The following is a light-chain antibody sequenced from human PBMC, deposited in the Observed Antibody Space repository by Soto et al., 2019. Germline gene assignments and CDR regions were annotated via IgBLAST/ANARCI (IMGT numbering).Light chain of an antibody. CDR2: KAS. CDR1: QSISSR. Sequence: DIQMTQSPITLSASVGDRVTITCRASQSISSRLAWYQQKPGKAPKVLIYKASTLETGVPSRFSGSGSGTEFTLTISSLQPDDFATYYCQQYDGYSYTFGQGTRLEIK. V-gene: IGKV1-5*03. CDR3: QQYDGYSYT. J-gene: IGKJ2*01.